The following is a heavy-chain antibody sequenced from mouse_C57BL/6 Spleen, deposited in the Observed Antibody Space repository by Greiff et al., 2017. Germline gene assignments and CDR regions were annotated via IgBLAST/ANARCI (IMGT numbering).Heavy chain of an antibody. CDR2: IDPSASST. J-gene: IGHJ1*03. V-gene: IGHV1-69*01. CDR1: GYTFTSYW. D-gene: IGHD1-1*01. CDR3: ARADGSSLDWCFDV. Sequence: QVQLQQPGAELVMPGASVKLSCKASGYTFTSYWMHWVKQRPGQGLAWIGEIDPSASSTNYNQQFKGKSPVTVDKSSSTAYMQLRSLTSEDAAVYYCARADGSSLDWCFDVWGTGTRVTVSA.